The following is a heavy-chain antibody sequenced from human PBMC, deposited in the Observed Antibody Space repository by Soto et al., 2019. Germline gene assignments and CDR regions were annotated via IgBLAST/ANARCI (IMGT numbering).Heavy chain of an antibody. CDR1: GFTFSTYG. D-gene: IGHD4-17*01. CDR3: AKDLQSYGDYDYYCYGMDV. CDR2: ISYDGTNK. V-gene: IGHV3-30*18. J-gene: IGHJ6*02. Sequence: QVQLVESGGSEVQPGRSLTISCAASGFTFSTYGMHWVRQTPSKGLEWVAVISYDGTNKFYSDSVKGRFTISRDNFKNTLTLQMNSLRADDTAVYSCAKDLQSYGDYDYYCYGMDVWGLGTRVTVSS.